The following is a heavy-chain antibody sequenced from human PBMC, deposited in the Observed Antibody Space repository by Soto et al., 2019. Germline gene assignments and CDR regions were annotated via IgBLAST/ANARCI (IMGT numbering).Heavy chain of an antibody. CDR1: GYSFTSYW. Sequence: GESLKISCKGSGYSFTSYWIGWVRQMPGKGLEWMGIIYPGDSDTRYSPSFQGQVTISADKSISTAYLQWSSLKASDTAMYYCARHSEAAAGFYYYYYGMDVWGQGTTVTVSS. J-gene: IGHJ6*02. CDR2: IYPGDSDT. V-gene: IGHV5-51*01. D-gene: IGHD6-13*01. CDR3: ARHSEAAAGFYYYYYGMDV.